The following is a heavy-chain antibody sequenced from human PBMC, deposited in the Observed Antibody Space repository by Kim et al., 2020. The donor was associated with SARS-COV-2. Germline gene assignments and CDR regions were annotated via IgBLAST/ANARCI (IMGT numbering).Heavy chain of an antibody. J-gene: IGHJ4*02. D-gene: IGHD2-21*02. Sequence: DSVKGRFTISRDNAKNSLYLQMNSLRAEDTAVYYCARDGAYCGGDCYLDYWGQGTLVTVSS. CDR3: ARDGAYCGGDCYLDY. V-gene: IGHV3-21*01.